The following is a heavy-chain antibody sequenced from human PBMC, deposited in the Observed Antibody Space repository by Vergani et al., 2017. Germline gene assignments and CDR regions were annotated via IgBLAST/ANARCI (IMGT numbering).Heavy chain of an antibody. J-gene: IGHJ4*02. CDR1: GFTFDDYA. Sequence: EVQLVESGGGLVQPGRSLSLSCAASGFTFDDYAMHWVRQAPGKGLEWVSGISWNSGSTGYADSVKGRFTISRDNAKNSLYLQMNSLRAEDTALYYCAKSGTGSYYSYFDYWGQGTLVTVSS. CDR2: ISWNSGST. D-gene: IGHD3-10*01. CDR3: AKSGTGSYYSYFDY. V-gene: IGHV3-9*01.